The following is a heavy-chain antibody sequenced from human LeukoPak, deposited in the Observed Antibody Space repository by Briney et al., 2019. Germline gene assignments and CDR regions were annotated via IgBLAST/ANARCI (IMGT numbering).Heavy chain of an antibody. J-gene: IGHJ4*02. V-gene: IGHV4-39*07. Sequence: SETLSLTCSVSGGSISGRSYYWGWIRQPPGRGLEWIGSFYYTGITYFNPSLKGRVTVSVDTSRKHFSLKLTSVTAADTAVYYCARDYWRRDGYNRKAYYFDYWGQGTLVTVSS. D-gene: IGHD5-24*01. CDR3: ARDYWRRDGYNRKAYYFDY. CDR1: GGSISGRSYY. CDR2: FYYTGIT.